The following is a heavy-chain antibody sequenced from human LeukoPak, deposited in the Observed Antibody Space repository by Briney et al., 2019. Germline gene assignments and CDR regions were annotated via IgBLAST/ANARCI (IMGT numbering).Heavy chain of an antibody. D-gene: IGHD1-26*01. CDR3: ARVWYSGSYPVDY. V-gene: IGHV3-48*04. Sequence: GGSLRLSCAASGFNFNNYNMNWVRQAPGKGLEWVSYITLSSSSIYYADSVKGRFTISRDNAKNSLYLQMNSLRAEDTAVYYCARVWYSGSYPVDYWGQGTLVTVSS. CDR2: ITLSSSSI. J-gene: IGHJ4*02. CDR1: GFNFNNYN.